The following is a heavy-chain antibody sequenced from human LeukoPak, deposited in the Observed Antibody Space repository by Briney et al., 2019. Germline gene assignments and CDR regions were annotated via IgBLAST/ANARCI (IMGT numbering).Heavy chain of an antibody. CDR3: ARSPPVNGYYFDY. D-gene: IGHD3-22*01. Sequence: SDKVSCKASGGTFSNYAISWVRQAPGHGREWMGGITPIFCTANYAQKFQGRVTITADESTSTADMEQSSLRYEDTAVYYCARSPPVNGYYFDYWGQGTLVTVSS. CDR1: GGTFSNYA. CDR2: ITPIFCTA. J-gene: IGHJ4*02. V-gene: IGHV1-69*01.